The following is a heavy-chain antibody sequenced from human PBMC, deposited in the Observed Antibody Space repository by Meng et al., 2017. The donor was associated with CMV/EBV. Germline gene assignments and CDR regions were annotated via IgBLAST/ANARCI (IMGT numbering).Heavy chain of an antibody. CDR2: ISWNSGSI. Sequence: SLKISCAASGFTFDDYAMHWVRQAPGKGLEWVSGISWNSGSIGYADSVKGRFTISRDNAKNSLYLQMNSLRAEDTAVYYCARERQRNIVVVPLWGDYYYGMDVWGQGTTVTVSS. V-gene: IGHV3-9*01. J-gene: IGHJ6*02. D-gene: IGHD2-2*01. CDR3: ARERQRNIVVVPLWGDYYYGMDV. CDR1: GFTFDDYA.